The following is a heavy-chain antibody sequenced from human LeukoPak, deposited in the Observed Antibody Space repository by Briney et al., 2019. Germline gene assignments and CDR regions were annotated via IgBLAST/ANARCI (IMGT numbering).Heavy chain of an antibody. CDR3: ARAHYGSGSYYLDY. CDR1: GGSISSYY. J-gene: IGHJ4*02. D-gene: IGHD3-10*01. CDR2: IYYSGST. Sequence: SSETLSLTCTVSGGSISSYYWSWIRQPPGKGLEWIGYIYYSGSTNYNPSLKSRVTISVDTSKNQFSLKLSSATAADTAVYYCARAHYGSGSYYLDYWGQGTLVTVSS. V-gene: IGHV4-59*01.